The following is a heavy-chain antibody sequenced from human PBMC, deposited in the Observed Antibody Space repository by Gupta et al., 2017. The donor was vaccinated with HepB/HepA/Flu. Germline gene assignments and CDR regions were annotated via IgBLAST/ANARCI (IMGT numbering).Heavy chain of an antibody. V-gene: IGHV4-39*01. D-gene: IGHD1-26*01. J-gene: IGHJ2*01. Sequence: LQLQASGPGLVKPSETLSLPCTGPGGSISSSSYYWGWIRQPPGKGLEWVGSIYYSGSTYYNPSLKRRVTISVDTSKNQFSLKLSSVTAADTAVYYCARRVGNWYFDLWGRGTLVTVSS. CDR3: ARRVGNWYFDL. CDR2: IYYSGST. CDR1: GGSISSSSYY.